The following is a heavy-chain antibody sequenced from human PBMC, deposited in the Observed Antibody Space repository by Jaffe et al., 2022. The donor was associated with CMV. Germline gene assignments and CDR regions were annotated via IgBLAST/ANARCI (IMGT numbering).Heavy chain of an antibody. J-gene: IGHJ5*02. CDR3: AKDRIGWKNWFDP. D-gene: IGHD6-19*01. CDR2: ISEYGGTI. Sequence: EVQLVESGGGLEQPGGSLRLSCAASGFTFSSYGMSWVRQAPGKGLEWVSTISEYGGTIYYADSVKGRFTISRDNSKNTLYLQMNSLRVEDTAIYYCAKDRIGWKNWFDPWGQGTLVTVSS. CDR1: GFTFSSYG. V-gene: IGHV3-23*04.